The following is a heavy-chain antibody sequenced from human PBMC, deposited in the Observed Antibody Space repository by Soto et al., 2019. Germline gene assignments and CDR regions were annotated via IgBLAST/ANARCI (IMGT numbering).Heavy chain of an antibody. V-gene: IGHV4-30-4*01. CDR2: IYYSGST. CDR1: GGSISSGDYY. Sequence: SETLSLTCTVSGGSISSGDYYWSWIRQPPGKGLEWIGYIYYSGSTYYNPSLKSRVTISVDTSKNQFSLKLSSVTAADTAVYYCARGTVEVLRYFDWLPQYYYYGMDVWGQGTTVTVYS. D-gene: IGHD3-9*01. CDR3: ARGTVEVLRYFDWLPQYYYYGMDV. J-gene: IGHJ6*02.